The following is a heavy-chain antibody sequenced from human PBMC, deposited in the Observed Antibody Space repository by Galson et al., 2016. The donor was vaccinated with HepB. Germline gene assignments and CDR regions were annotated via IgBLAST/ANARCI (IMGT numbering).Heavy chain of an antibody. CDR3: VRDIIGSSYLDV. CDR1: GFTFSAFA. Sequence: SLRLSCAASGFTFSAFAMHWVRQAPGKGLEWVTAISPDGTGRHYADSVKGRFTISRDNYKNVLSLQMNSLRPEDTAKYYCVRDIIGSSYLDVWGKGTTVTVSS. CDR2: ISPDGTGR. J-gene: IGHJ6*03. D-gene: IGHD6-6*01. V-gene: IGHV3-30*04.